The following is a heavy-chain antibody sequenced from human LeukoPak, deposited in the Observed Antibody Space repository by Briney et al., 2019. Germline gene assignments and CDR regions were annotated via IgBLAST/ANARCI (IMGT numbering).Heavy chain of an antibody. V-gene: IGHV1-69*13. J-gene: IGHJ4*02. CDR1: GGTFSSYA. CDR2: IIPIFGTA. CDR3: ARNHGRCSSTSCYAGTQYFDY. Sequence: SVKVSCKASGGTFSSYAISWVRQAPGQGLEWMGGIIPIFGTANYAQKFQGRVTITADESASTAYMELSSLRSEDTAVYYCARNHGRCSSTSCYAGTQYFDYWGQGTLVTVSS. D-gene: IGHD2-2*01.